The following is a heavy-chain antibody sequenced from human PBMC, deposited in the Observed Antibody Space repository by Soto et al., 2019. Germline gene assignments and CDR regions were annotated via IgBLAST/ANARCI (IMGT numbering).Heavy chain of an antibody. D-gene: IGHD1-26*01. V-gene: IGHV3-23*01. Sequence: GGSLRLSCAASGFTFSSYAMSWVRQAPGKGLEWVSAISGSGGSTYYADSVKGRFTISRDNSKNTLYLQMNSLRAEDTAVYYCAKAQPLTYSKVGATTNNRNPEFDYWGQGTLVTVSS. CDR3: AKAQPLTYSKVGATTNNRNPEFDY. J-gene: IGHJ4*02. CDR1: GFTFSSYA. CDR2: ISGSGGST.